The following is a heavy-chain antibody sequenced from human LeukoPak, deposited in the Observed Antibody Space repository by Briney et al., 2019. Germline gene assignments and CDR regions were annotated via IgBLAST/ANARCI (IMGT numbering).Heavy chain of an antibody. CDR3: ARSGNYYYGMDV. J-gene: IGHJ6*02. CDR2: IYPGDSDT. D-gene: IGHD1-26*01. Sequence: GESLQISSKTSGFPFTTHWIAWVRQMPGKGLELMGIIYPGDSDTNYSPSFQGQVTISADKSSNTAYLQWSSLKASDTAMYYCARSGNYYYGMDVWGQGTTVTVSS. CDR1: GFPFTTHW. V-gene: IGHV5-51*01.